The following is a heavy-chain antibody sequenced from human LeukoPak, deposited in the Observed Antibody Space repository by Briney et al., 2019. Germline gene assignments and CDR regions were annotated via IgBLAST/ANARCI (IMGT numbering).Heavy chain of an antibody. Sequence: ASVKVSCEASGGTFSSYAISWVRQAPGQGLEWMGRIIPILGIANYAQKFQGRVTITADKSTSTAYMELSSLRSEDTAVYYCARAVTLAWFDPWGQGTLVTVSS. J-gene: IGHJ5*02. CDR1: GGTFSSYA. V-gene: IGHV1-69*04. CDR3: ARAVTLAWFDP. D-gene: IGHD5-12*01. CDR2: IIPILGIA.